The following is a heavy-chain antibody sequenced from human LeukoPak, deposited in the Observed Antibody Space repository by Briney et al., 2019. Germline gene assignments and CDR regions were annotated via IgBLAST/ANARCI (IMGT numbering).Heavy chain of an antibody. CDR1: GFTFSSYA. J-gene: IGHJ4*02. Sequence: QPGGSLRLSCAASGFTFSSYAMHWVRQAPGKGLEWVAVISYDGSNKYYADSVKGRFTISRDNSKNTLYLQMNSLRAEDTAVYYCARGGGSSSVIVGFPIYYWGQGTLVTVSS. V-gene: IGHV3-30-3*01. CDR3: ARGGGSSSVIVGFPIYY. CDR2: ISYDGSNK. D-gene: IGHD6-13*01.